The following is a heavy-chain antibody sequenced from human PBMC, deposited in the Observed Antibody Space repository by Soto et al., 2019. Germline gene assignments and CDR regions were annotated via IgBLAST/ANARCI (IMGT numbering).Heavy chain of an antibody. CDR1: GYTFTSYY. CDR3: ARGTNPDIVAMDQQYFDY. V-gene: IGHV1-46*01. Sequence: GASVKVSCKASGYTFTSYYMHWVRQAPGQGLEWMGIINPSGGSTSYAQKFQGRVTMTRDTSTSTVYMELSSLRSEDTAVYYCARGTNPDIVAMDQQYFDYWGQGTLVTVSS. J-gene: IGHJ4*02. D-gene: IGHD5-12*01. CDR2: INPSGGST.